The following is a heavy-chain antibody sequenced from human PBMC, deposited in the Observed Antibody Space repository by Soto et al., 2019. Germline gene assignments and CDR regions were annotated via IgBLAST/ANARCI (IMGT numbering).Heavy chain of an antibody. J-gene: IGHJ3*02. Sequence: DVQLVESGGGLIQPGGSLILSCAAFGLTVSGKKYMAWFRQAPGKGLEWVSGVYDTDGTYYADSVKGRFTSSRDSSKTIVYLQMTSLRPDDTAVYYCASWRLQEHAYDIWGLGTTVTVSS. D-gene: IGHD4-4*01. CDR3: ASWRLQEHAYDI. V-gene: IGHV3-53*01. CDR2: VYDTDGT. CDR1: GLTVSGKKY.